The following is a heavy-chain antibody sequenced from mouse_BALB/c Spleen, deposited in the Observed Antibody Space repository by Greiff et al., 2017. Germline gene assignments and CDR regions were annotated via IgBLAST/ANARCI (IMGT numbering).Heavy chain of an antibody. Sequence: QVQLQQSGPELMKPGASVKISCKATGYTFSSYWIEWVKQRPEHGLEWIGEILPGSGSTNYNEKFKGKATFTADTSSNTAYMQLSSLTSEDSAVYYCARELGLQDYYAMDYWGQGTSVTVSS. CDR1: GYTFSSYW. V-gene: IGHV1-9*01. D-gene: IGHD3-1*01. CDR3: ARELGLQDYYAMDY. CDR2: ILPGSGST. J-gene: IGHJ4*01.